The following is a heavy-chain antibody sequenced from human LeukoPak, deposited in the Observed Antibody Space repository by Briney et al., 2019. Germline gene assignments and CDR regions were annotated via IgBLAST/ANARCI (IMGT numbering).Heavy chain of an antibody. J-gene: IGHJ4*02. CDR1: GGSISSYY. CDR3: ARAGIAAAGTIPLFDY. V-gene: IGHV4-59*01. Sequence: SETLSLTCTVSGGSISSYYWSWIRQPPGKGLEWLGYIYYSGSTNYNPSLKSRVTISVDTSKNQFSLKLSSVTAADTAVYYCARAGIAAAGTIPLFDYWGQGTLVTVSS. CDR2: IYYSGST. D-gene: IGHD6-13*01.